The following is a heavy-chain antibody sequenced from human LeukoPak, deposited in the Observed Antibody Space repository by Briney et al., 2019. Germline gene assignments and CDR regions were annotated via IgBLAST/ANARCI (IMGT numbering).Heavy chain of an antibody. CDR2: ISSSSSYI. CDR1: GFTFANFA. D-gene: IGHD3-22*01. Sequence: PGGSLRLSCVASGFTFANFAMSWVRQSQEKGLEWVSSISSSSSYIYYADSVKGRFTISRDNAKNSLYLQMNSLRAEDTAVYYCARSYYYDSSGYYRAFDYWGQGTLVTVSS. V-gene: IGHV3-21*01. CDR3: ARSYYYDSSGYYRAFDY. J-gene: IGHJ4*02.